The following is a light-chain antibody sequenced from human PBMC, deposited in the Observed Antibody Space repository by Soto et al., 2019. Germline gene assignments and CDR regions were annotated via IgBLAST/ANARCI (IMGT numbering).Light chain of an antibody. Sequence: QSAVTQPRSASGNPGQRVTISCSGSSSNIGSSNVNWYQQLPGTAPKLLIYTNNQRPSGVPDRFSGSKSGTSASLAISGLQSEDEADYYCAAWDDSLNGRVFGTGPKVTAL. J-gene: IGLJ1*01. CDR2: TNN. CDR1: SSNIGSSN. V-gene: IGLV1-44*01. CDR3: AAWDDSLNGRV.